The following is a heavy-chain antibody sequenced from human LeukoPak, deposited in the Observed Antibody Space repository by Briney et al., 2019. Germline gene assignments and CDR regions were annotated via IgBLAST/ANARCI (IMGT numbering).Heavy chain of an antibody. Sequence: GGSLRLSCAASGFTFSDYYMRWIRQAPGKGLEWVSHISSSGSSIYYADSVKGRFTISRDNAKKSLNLQMNSLRAEDTAVYYCVRDRSYGPGVGYYGMVVWGQGTTVTVSS. D-gene: IGHD4-17*01. CDR2: ISSSGSSI. J-gene: IGHJ6*02. CDR3: VRDRSYGPGVGYYGMVV. V-gene: IGHV3-11*01. CDR1: GFTFSDYY.